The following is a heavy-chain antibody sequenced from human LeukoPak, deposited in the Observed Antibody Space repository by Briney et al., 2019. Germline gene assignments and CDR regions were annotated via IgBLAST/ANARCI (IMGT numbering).Heavy chain of an antibody. D-gene: IGHD2-2*02. Sequence: GGSLRLSCAASGFTFSSYAMHWVRQAPGKGLEWVAVISYDGSNKYYAGSVKGRFTISRDNSKNTLYLQMNSLRAEDTAVYYCARDSAGSYCSSTSCYTGHDYWGQGTLVTVSS. CDR3: ARDSAGSYCSSTSCYTGHDY. V-gene: IGHV3-30*01. CDR1: GFTFSSYA. J-gene: IGHJ4*02. CDR2: ISYDGSNK.